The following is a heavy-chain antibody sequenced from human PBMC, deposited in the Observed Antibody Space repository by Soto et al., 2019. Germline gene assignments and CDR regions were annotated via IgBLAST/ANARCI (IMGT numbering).Heavy chain of an antibody. V-gene: IGHV3-64D*06. D-gene: IGHD2-2*01. CDR3: VRRYCSSTSCYQNWSDP. CDR2: ISSNGGST. J-gene: IGHJ5*02. Sequence: LRLSCSASGFTFSSYAMHWVRQAPGKGLEYVSAISSNGGSTYYADSVKGRFTISRDNSKNTLYLQMSSLRAEDTAVYYCVRRYCSSTSCYQNWSDPWGQGTLVTVSS. CDR1: GFTFSSYA.